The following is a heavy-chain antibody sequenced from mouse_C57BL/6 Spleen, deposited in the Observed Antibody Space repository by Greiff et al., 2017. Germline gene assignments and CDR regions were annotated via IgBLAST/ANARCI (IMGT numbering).Heavy chain of an antibody. J-gene: IGHJ3*01. Sequence: VQLQQSGPELVKPGASVKISCKASGYSFTGYYMNWVKPSPEKSLEWIGEINPITGGTTDNQKFKAKATLTVDKSSSTAYMQLKSLTSEDSAVYYCARIGSRGSFAYWGQGTLVTVSA. V-gene: IGHV1-42*01. CDR1: GYSFTGYY. CDR3: ARIGSRGSFAY. CDR2: INPITGGT.